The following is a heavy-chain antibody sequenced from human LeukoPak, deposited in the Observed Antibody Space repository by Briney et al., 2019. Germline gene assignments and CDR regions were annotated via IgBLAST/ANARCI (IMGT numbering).Heavy chain of an antibody. D-gene: IGHD5-18*01. V-gene: IGHV3-9*01. J-gene: IGHJ4*02. CDR2: ISWNSGSI. CDR3: AKDTYSYGSGATFDY. CDR1: GFIFDDYA. Sequence: GGSLRLSCAASGFIFDDYAMHWVRQAPGKGLEWVSGISWNSGSIGYADSVKGRFTISRDNAKNSLYLQMNSLRAEDTALYYCAKDTYSYGSGATFDYWGQGTLVSVSS.